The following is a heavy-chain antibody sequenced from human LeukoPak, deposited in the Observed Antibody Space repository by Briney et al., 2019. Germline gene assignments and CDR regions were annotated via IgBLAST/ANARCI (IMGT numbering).Heavy chain of an antibody. V-gene: IGHV3-21*01. J-gene: IGHJ4*02. CDR2: ISSSSSYI. D-gene: IGHD6-19*01. CDR1: GFPFSSYW. CDR3: ARQVAGDGHDY. Sequence: PGGSLRLSCVASGFPFSSYWMTWVRQAPGKGLEWVSSISSSSSYIYYADSVKGRFTISRDNAKNSLYLQMNSLRAEDTAVYYCARQVAGDGHDYWGQGTLVTVSS.